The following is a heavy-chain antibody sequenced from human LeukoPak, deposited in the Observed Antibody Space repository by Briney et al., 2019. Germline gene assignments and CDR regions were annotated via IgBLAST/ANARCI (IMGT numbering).Heavy chain of an antibody. J-gene: IGHJ4*02. Sequence: SETLSLTCTVSGGSISSYYWSWIRQPAGKGLEWIGRIYTSGSTNYNPSLKSRVTMSVDTFKNQFSLKLSSVTAADTAVYYCARDPGYDFWSGYHYYFDYWGQGTLVTVSS. D-gene: IGHD3-3*01. CDR3: ARDPGYDFWSGYHYYFDY. CDR2: IYTSGST. CDR1: GGSISSYY. V-gene: IGHV4-4*07.